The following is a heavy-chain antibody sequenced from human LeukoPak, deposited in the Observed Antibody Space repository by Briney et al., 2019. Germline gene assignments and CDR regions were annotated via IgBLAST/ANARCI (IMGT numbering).Heavy chain of an antibody. CDR3: ARKQQFRTRWDY. CDR1: GGSFSGYY. V-gene: IGHV4-34*01. D-gene: IGHD6-13*01. Sequence: SETLSLTCAVYGGSFSGYYWSWIRQPPGKGLEWIGEINHSGSTNYNPSLKSRVTISVDTPKNQFSLKLSSVTAADTAVYYCARKQQFRTRWDYWGQGTLVTVSS. J-gene: IGHJ4*02. CDR2: INHSGST.